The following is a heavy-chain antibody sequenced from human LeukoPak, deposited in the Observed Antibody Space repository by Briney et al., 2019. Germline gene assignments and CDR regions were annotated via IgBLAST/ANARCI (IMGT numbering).Heavy chain of an antibody. V-gene: IGHV4-59*01. CDR3: ARVVSSSWDYYYYMDV. J-gene: IGHJ6*03. CDR2: IYYSGST. Sequence: SETLSLTCTVSGGSISSYYWSWIRQPPGKGLEWIGYIYYSGSTNYNPSLKSRVTISVDTSKNHFSLKLYSVTAADTAVYYCARVVSSSWDYYYYMDVWGKGTTVTISS. D-gene: IGHD6-13*01. CDR1: GGSISSYY.